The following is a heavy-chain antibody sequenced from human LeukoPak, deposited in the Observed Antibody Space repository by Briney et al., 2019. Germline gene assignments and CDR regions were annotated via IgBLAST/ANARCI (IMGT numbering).Heavy chain of an antibody. D-gene: IGHD6-13*01. CDR2: IYSGGST. CDR1: GFTVSSNY. J-gene: IGHJ4*02. Sequence: GGSLRLSCAASGFTVSSNYMSWVRQAPGKGLEWVSVIYSGGSTYYADSVKGRFTISRDNSKNTLYLQMNSLRAEDTAVYYCARGNSSSWYADYWGQGTLVTVSS. V-gene: IGHV3-66*01. CDR3: ARGNSSSWYADY.